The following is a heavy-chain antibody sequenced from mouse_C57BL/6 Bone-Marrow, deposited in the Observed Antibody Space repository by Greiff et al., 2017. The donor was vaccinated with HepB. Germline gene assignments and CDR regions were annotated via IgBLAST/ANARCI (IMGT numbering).Heavy chain of an antibody. CDR2: IDPSDSYT. Sequence: QVQLQQPGAELVKPGASVKLSCKASGYTFTSYWMQWVKQRPGQGLEWIGEIDPSDSYTNYNQKFKGKATLTVDTSSSTAYMQLSSLTSEDSAVYYCARWDYYYGSKGYWGQGTTLTVSS. V-gene: IGHV1-50*01. CDR1: GYTFTSYW. CDR3: ARWDYYYGSKGY. D-gene: IGHD1-1*01. J-gene: IGHJ2*01.